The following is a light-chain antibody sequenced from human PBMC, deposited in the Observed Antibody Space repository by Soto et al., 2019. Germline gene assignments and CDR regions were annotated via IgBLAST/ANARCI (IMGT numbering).Light chain of an antibody. V-gene: IGKV1-6*01. CDR2: AAS. Sequence: AIQMTQSPSSLSASVGDRVTITCRASQGIRNDLGWYQQKPGKAPKLLIYAASSLQSGVPSRFSGSGSDTDFTLTVSSLQPEDFATYYCLQDYNYPLTFGGGTKVEIK. CDR3: LQDYNYPLT. J-gene: IGKJ4*01. CDR1: QGIRND.